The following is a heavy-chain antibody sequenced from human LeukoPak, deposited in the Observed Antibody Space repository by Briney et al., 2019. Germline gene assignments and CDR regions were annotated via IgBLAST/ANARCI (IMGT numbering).Heavy chain of an antibody. D-gene: IGHD6-19*01. CDR3: ARDSVYSSGREFDY. CDR2: INPNSGGK. V-gene: IGHV1-2*04. Sequence: ASVKVSCKASGYTFTGYYMHWVRQAPGQGLEWMGWINPNSGGKNYAQKFQGWVTMTRDTSISTAYMELSRLRSDDTAVYYCARDSVYSSGREFDYWGQGTLVTVSS. CDR1: GYTFTGYY. J-gene: IGHJ4*02.